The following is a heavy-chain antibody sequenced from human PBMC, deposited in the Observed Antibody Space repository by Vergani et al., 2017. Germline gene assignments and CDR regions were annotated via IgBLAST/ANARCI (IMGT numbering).Heavy chain of an antibody. J-gene: IGHJ5*02. CDR2: IIPILGIA. D-gene: IGHD1-26*01. CDR3: ASAGPSGGWFDP. V-gene: IGHV1-69*02. Sequence: QVQLVQSGAEVKKPGSSVKVSCKASVGTFSSYTISWVRPAPGQGLEWMGRIIPILGIANYAQKFQGRVTITADKSTSTAYMELSSLRSEDTAVYYCASAGPSGGWFDPWGQGTLVTVSS. CDR1: VGTFSSYT.